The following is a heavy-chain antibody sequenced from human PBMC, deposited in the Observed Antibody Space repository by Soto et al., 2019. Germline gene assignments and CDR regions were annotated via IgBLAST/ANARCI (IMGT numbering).Heavy chain of an antibody. CDR2: ISGSGGST. CDR1: GFTFSSYA. Sequence: GGSLRLSCAASGFTFSSYAMSWVRQAPGKGLEWVSAISGSGGSTYYADSVKGRFTISRDNSKNTLYLQMSSLRAEDTAVYYCARAYYYDSSGLYGMDVWGQGTTVTVSS. J-gene: IGHJ6*02. D-gene: IGHD3-22*01. CDR3: ARAYYYDSSGLYGMDV. V-gene: IGHV3-23*01.